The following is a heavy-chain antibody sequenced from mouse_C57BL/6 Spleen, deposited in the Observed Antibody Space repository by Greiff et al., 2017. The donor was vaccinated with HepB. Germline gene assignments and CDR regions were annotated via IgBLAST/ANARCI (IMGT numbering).Heavy chain of an antibody. J-gene: IGHJ2*01. CDR1: GFTFSSYA. Sequence: EVQLVESGGGLVKPGGSLKLSCAASGFTFSSYAMSWVRQTPEKRLEWVATISDGGSYTYYPDNVKGRFTISRDNAKNNLYLQMSHLKSEDTAMYYGARVLEVGPIDYWGQGTTPTVSS. D-gene: IGHD3-3*01. V-gene: IGHV5-4*01. CDR2: ISDGGSYT. CDR3: ARVLEVGPIDY.